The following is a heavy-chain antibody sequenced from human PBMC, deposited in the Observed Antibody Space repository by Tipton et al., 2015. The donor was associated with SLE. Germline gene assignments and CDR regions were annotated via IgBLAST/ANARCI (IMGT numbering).Heavy chain of an antibody. CDR2: IYYSGST. J-gene: IGHJ3*02. CDR1: GGSISSGGYY. D-gene: IGHD6-13*01. Sequence: TLSLTCTVSGGSISSGGYYWSWFRQHPGKGLEWIGYIYYSGSTYYNPSLKSRVTISVDTSKNQFSLKLSSVTAADTAVDYCARARQQLDAFDIWGQGTMVTVSS. CDR3: ARARQQLDAFDI. V-gene: IGHV4-31*03.